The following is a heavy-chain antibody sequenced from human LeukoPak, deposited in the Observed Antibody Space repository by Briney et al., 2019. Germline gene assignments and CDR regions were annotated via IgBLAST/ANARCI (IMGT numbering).Heavy chain of an antibody. CDR3: ARCPKPFWTNQIYHYYMDV. CDR1: GGSISSSSYY. Sequence: SETLSLTCTVSGGSISSSSYYWSWIRQPPGKGLEWIGYIYYSGSTNYNPSLKSRVTISVDTSKNQFSLKLSSVTAADTAVYYCARCPKPFWTNQIYHYYMDVWGKGTTVTVSS. J-gene: IGHJ6*03. CDR2: IYYSGST. D-gene: IGHD3/OR15-3a*01. V-gene: IGHV4-61*01.